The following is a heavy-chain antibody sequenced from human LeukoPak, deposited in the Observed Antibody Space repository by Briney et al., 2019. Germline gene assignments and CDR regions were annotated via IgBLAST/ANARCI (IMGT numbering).Heavy chain of an antibody. V-gene: IGHV7-4-1*02. D-gene: IGHD3-10*01. J-gene: IGHJ4*02. CDR2: INTNTGNP. CDR3: AKDPDHYGSGSYFNY. CDR1: GYTFTSYA. Sequence: ASVKVSCKASGYTFTSYAMNWVRQAPGQGLEWMGWINTNTGNPTYAQGFTGRIVFSLDTSVSTAYLQMNSLRAEDTAVYYCAKDPDHYGSGSYFNYWGQGTLVTVSS.